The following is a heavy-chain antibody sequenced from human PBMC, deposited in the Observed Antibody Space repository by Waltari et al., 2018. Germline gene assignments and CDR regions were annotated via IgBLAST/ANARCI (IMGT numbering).Heavy chain of an antibody. CDR3: AKDRYRSSWTPSYMDV. Sequence: QEQLVESGGGVVQPGRSLRLSCAASGFSFSSYGMYWVRQRPVKGPGGVGGEGLGGGQVHMYNGNNKYHVGSVKGRFSISRDNSKNTLFLQMNSLRPEDTAVYYCAKDRYRSSWTPSYMDVWGKGTTVTVSS. D-gene: IGHD2-2*01. CDR1: GFSFSSYG. J-gene: IGHJ6*03. V-gene: IGHV3-30*18. CDR2: MYNGNNK.